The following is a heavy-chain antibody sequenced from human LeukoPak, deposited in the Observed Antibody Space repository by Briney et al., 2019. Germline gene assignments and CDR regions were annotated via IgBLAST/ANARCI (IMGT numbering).Heavy chain of an antibody. CDR2: VNQVGNEK. D-gene: IGHD6-13*01. J-gene: IGHJ4*02. Sequence: GGSLRLSCAASGIILSSYWMSRVRQSPGKGLEWVANVNQVGNEKYYVDSVKGRFAISKDNAKKSLYLQMNSLRADDTAVYYCTIDTSAERGQQLANWGQGTLVSVSS. CDR1: GIILSSYW. CDR3: TIDTSAERGQQLAN. V-gene: IGHV3-7*01.